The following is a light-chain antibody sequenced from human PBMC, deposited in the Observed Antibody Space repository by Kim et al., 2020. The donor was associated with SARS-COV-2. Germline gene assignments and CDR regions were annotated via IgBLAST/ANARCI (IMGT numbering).Light chain of an antibody. V-gene: IGKV1-27*01. Sequence: GDSVTISCRARQVISNYFAWYQQKPGKAPTVLIYGASTLHSGVPSRFSGSGSGTDFTLTISSLQPEDVGTYYCQKYDSAPWTFGHGTKVDIK. CDR2: GAS. J-gene: IGKJ1*01. CDR3: QKYDSAPWT. CDR1: QVISNY.